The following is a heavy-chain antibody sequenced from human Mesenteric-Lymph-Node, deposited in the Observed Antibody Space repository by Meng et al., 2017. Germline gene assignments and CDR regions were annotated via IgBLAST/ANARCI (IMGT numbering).Heavy chain of an antibody. CDR2: IKQDGSKK. V-gene: IGHV3-7*01. CDR3: ATELSYNAFDI. J-gene: IGHJ3*02. Sequence: GESLKISCAASGFTFRSYSMNWVRQAPGKGLEWVANIKQDGSKKNYVGSVKGRFTISRDNTKNSLYLQMNSLRAEDTAVYYCATELSYNAFDIWGQGTMVTVSS. CDR1: GFTFRSYS. D-gene: IGHD1-7*01.